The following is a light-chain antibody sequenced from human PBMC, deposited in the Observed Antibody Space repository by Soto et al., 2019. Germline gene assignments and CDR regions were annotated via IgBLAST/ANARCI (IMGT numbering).Light chain of an antibody. J-gene: IGKJ4*01. CDR1: QSISRF. CDR2: TSS. CDR3: QQSYSAPLT. Sequence: DIQMTQSPSSLSASVGDRVTISCRASQSISRFLYWYQQRPGKAPNLLIYTSSSLQSGVPARFSGRGSGTDFTLTISSLQPEDYATYYGQQSYSAPLTCGGGTKVEIK. V-gene: IGKV1-39*01.